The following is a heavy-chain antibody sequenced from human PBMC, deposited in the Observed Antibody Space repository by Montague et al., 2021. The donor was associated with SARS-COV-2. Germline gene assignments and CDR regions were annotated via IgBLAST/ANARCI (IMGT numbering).Heavy chain of an antibody. CDR2: ISYDGINK. J-gene: IGHJ4*02. Sequence: SLRLSCAASGFTFSSYAMHWVRQAPGKGLEWVAVISYDGINKYCADSVKGRFTISRDNSKNTLYLQMNSLRGEDTAVYYCATDPDDYSYYGAFDYWGQGTLVTVSS. CDR1: GFTFSSYA. D-gene: IGHD4-11*01. CDR3: ATDPDDYSYYGAFDY. V-gene: IGHV3-30-3*01.